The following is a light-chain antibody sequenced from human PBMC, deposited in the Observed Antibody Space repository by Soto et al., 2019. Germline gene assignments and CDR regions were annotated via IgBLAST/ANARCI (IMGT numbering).Light chain of an antibody. CDR2: AAS. J-gene: IGKJ1*01. CDR3: QQYNSYWT. Sequence: QMSQSPSSLSASVGDRVTITCRASQSISSYLNWYQQKPGKAPKLLVYAASTLQTGVPSRFSGSGSGTEFTLTISSLQPDDFATYYCQQYNSYWTFGQGTKVDI. CDR1: QSISSY. V-gene: IGKV1-5*01.